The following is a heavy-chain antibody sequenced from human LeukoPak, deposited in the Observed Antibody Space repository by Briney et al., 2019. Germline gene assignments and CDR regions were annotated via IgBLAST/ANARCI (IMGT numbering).Heavy chain of an antibody. CDR2: IIPILGIA. CDR3: ARVGPYYDFWSGLETDY. CDR1: GGTFSSYA. Sequence: SVKVSCKASGGTFSSYAISWVRQAPGQGLEWMGRIIPILGIANYAQKFQGRVTITADKSTSTAYMELRSLRSDDTAVYYCARVGPYYDFWSGLETDYWGQGTLVTVSS. J-gene: IGHJ4*02. V-gene: IGHV1-69*04. D-gene: IGHD3-3*01.